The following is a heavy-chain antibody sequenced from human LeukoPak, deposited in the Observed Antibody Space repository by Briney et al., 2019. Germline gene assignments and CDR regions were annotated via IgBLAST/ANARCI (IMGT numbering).Heavy chain of an antibody. D-gene: IGHD6-13*01. J-gene: IGHJ4*02. V-gene: IGHV4-59*08. Sequence: SETLSLTCTVSGGSISSYYWSWIRQPPGKGLEWIGYIYYSGNTNYNPSLKSRVTISVDTSKNHFSLKLSSVTAADTAMYYCATQIAAAGTPFDYWGQGTLVTVSS. CDR1: GGSISSYY. CDR2: IYYSGNT. CDR3: ATQIAAAGTPFDY.